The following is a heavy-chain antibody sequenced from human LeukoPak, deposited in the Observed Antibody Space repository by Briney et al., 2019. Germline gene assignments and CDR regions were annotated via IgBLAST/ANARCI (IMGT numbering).Heavy chain of an antibody. D-gene: IGHD3-3*01. CDR2: INHSGST. Sequence: PSETLSLTCAVSGGSFSGYYWSWIRQPRGKGLEWVWEINHSGSTNYNPSLKSRVTISVDTSKNQFSLKLSSVTAADTAVYYCERERMTIFGVVTRFDYWGQGTLIPVSS. CDR1: GGSFSGYY. V-gene: IGHV4-34*01. CDR3: ERERMTIFGVVTRFDY. J-gene: IGHJ4*02.